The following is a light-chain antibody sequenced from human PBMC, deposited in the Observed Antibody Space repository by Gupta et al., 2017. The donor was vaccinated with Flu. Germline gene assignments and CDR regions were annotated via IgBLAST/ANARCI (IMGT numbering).Light chain of an antibody. CDR1: SSDVGTDQF. CDR2: EDN. CDR3: CSYAGTTRFV. J-gene: IGLJ1*01. Sequence: QSITISCTGTSSDVGTDQFVSWYQLRPGISPKLMIFEDNERPSGVSSRFSGSKSGNTASLTISGLQAEDEGDYYCCSYAGTTRFVFGTGTRVTVL. V-gene: IGLV2-23*01.